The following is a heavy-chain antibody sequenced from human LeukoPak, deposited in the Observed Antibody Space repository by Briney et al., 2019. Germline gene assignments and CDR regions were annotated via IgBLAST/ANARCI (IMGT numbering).Heavy chain of an antibody. CDR1: GFTTSDNY. CDR2: IYSGGRT. Sequence: GGSLRLSCAASGFTTSDNYITWVRQAPGKGLQWVSVIYSGGRTNYADSVKGRFSMSRDKSNGTVYLQLNSLRTEDTAVYFCARVPFTASLGDYFDYWGQGTLVTVSS. J-gene: IGHJ4*02. V-gene: IGHV3-66*01. CDR3: ARVPFTASLGDYFDY. D-gene: IGHD3-16*01.